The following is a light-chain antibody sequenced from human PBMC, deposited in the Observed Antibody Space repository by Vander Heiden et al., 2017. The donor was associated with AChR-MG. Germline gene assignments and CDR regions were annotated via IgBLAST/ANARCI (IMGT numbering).Light chain of an antibody. CDR2: AAS. CDR3: QQEDSSPLT. CDR1: QGISSY. J-gene: IGKJ4*01. Sequence: IRITQSPSSFSASTGDRVTSTCRASQGISSYLASYQQKPGKAPKLLIYAASTLQSGVPSRFSGSGSGTDFTLTISCLQSEDFATYYCQQEDSSPLTFGGRTKVEIK. V-gene: IGKV1-8*01.